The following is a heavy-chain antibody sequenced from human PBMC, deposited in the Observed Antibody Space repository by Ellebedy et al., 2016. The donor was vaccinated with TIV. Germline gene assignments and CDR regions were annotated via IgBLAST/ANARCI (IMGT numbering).Heavy chain of an antibody. CDR3: TRVDIVVVPAATLFRDV. V-gene: IGHV3-73*01. CDR2: IRSKANSYAT. Sequence: GGSLRLXXAASGFTFSGSAMHWVRQASGKGLEWVGRIRSKANSYATAYAASVKGRFTISRDDSKNTAYLQMNSLKTEDTAVYYCTRVDIVVVPAATLFRDVWGKGTTVTVSS. CDR1: GFTFSGSA. J-gene: IGHJ6*04. D-gene: IGHD2-2*01.